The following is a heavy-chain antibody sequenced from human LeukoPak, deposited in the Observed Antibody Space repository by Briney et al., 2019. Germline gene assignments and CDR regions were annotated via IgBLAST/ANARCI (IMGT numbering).Heavy chain of an antibody. Sequence: SETLSLTCTVSGGSISSYYWSWIRQPPGKGLEWIGYIYYSGSTNYNPSLKSRVTISVGTSKNQLSLKLSSVTAADTAVYYCARAGITIFGFDYWGQGTLVTVSS. CDR2: IYYSGST. V-gene: IGHV4-59*01. CDR3: ARAGITIFGFDY. J-gene: IGHJ4*02. D-gene: IGHD3-3*01. CDR1: GGSISSYY.